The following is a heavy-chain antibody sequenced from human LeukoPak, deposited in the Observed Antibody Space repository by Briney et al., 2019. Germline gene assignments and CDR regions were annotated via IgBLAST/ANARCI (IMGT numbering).Heavy chain of an antibody. V-gene: IGHV1-18*01. CDR2: ISANSGNT. J-gene: IGHJ5*02. CDR1: GYTFTSYG. CDR3: ARVSSHHWFDP. Sequence: ASVKVSCKASGYTFTSYGISWVRQTPGQGLEWMGWISANSGNTNYAKNLQGRVTMTTDTSTSTAYMELGSLRSDDTAVYYCARVSSHHWFDPWGQGTLVTVSS.